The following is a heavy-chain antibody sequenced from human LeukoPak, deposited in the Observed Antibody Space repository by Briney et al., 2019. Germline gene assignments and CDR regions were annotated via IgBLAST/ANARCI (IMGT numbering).Heavy chain of an antibody. CDR3: ARDDVAVAGSLDY. CDR2: INSDGSST. V-gene: IGHV3-74*01. J-gene: IGHJ4*02. D-gene: IGHD6-19*01. Sequence: GGSLRVSCAASGFTFSSYWMHWVRQAPGKGLGWVSRINSDGSSTSYADSVKGRFTISRDNAKNTLYLQMNSLRAEDTAVYYCARDDVAVAGSLDYWGQGTLVAVSS. CDR1: GFTFSSYW.